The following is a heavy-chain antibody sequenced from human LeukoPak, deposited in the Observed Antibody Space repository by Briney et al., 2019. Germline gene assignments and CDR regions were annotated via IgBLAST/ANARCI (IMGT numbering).Heavy chain of an antibody. J-gene: IGHJ5*02. CDR1: GGTFSSYA. D-gene: IGHD6-19*01. V-gene: IGHV1-69*05. CDR3: EREHGYSSGWYFVGPSEQESYNWFDP. Sequence: SVKVSCKASGGTFSSYAISWVRQAPGQGLEWMGGIIPIFGTANYAQKFQGRVTITTDESTSTAYMELSSLRSEDTAVYYCEREHGYSSGWYFVGPSEQESYNWFDPWGQGTLVTVSS. CDR2: IIPIFGTA.